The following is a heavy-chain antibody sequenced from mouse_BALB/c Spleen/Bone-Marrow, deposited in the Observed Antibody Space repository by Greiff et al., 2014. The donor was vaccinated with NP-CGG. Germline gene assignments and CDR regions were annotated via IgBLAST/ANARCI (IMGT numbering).Heavy chain of an antibody. CDR2: INPYNDGT. CDR1: GYTFTSYV. CDR3: ARSLYGYDWYFDV. Sequence: QLQESGPELVKPGASVKMSCKASGYTFTSYVMHWVKQEPGQGLEWIGYINPYNDGTKYNEKSKGKATLTSDKSSSTAYMELGSLTSEDSAVYYCARSLYGYDWYFDVWGAGTTVTVSS. D-gene: IGHD2-2*01. V-gene: IGHV1-14*01. J-gene: IGHJ1*01.